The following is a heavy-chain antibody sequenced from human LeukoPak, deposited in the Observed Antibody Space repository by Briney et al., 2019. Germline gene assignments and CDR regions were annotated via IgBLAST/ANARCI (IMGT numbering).Heavy chain of an antibody. D-gene: IGHD1-26*01. CDR2: ITPIIDTT. J-gene: IGHJ5*02. CDR1: GSTLNTHI. CDR3: ARVNLRGSQYNWFDP. Sequence: SVKVSCKAPGSTLNTHIFTWVRQAPGQGLEWMGRITPIIDTTIYAQKFQGRLTITADKFTSTIYMELSSLRSDDTAVYYCARVNLRGSQYNWFDPRGQGTLVTVSS. V-gene: IGHV1-69*08.